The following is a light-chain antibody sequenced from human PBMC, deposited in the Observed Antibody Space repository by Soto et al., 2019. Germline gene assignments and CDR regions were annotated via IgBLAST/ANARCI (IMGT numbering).Light chain of an antibody. CDR3: QQYNDNWT. Sequence: DIQMTQSPSTLSASVGDRVTITCRASQSISNWLAWYQQKPGKAPKLLMYKASTLQSGVPSRFSGSGSGTEFTLAISSLQPDDFATYYCQQYNDNWTFGQGTKVEIK. CDR1: QSISNW. J-gene: IGKJ1*01. V-gene: IGKV1-5*03. CDR2: KAS.